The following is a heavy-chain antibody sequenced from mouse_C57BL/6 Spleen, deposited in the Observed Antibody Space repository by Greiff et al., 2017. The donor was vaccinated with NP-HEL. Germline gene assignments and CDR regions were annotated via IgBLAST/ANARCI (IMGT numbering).Heavy chain of an antibody. D-gene: IGHD1-1*01. V-gene: IGHV1-52*01. Sequence: VQLQQPGAELVRPGSSVKLSCKASGYTFTSYWMHWVKQRPIQGLEWIGNIDPSDSETHYNQKFKDKATLTVDKSSSTAYMQLSSLTSEDSAVYYCARSPSTVVEAWFAYWGQGTLVTVSA. CDR2: IDPSDSET. J-gene: IGHJ3*01. CDR1: GYTFTSYW. CDR3: ARSPSTVVEAWFAY.